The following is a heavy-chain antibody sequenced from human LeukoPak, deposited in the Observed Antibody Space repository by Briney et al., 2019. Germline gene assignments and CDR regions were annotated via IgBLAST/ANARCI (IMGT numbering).Heavy chain of an antibody. CDR3: ARERFGSGSCPDG. D-gene: IGHD3-10*01. V-gene: IGHV3-33*01. CDR2: IWSDGSNK. Sequence: GGYLRLSCSASGFTFSYYAIHWVRQAPGKGLEWVALIWSDGSNKYYADSVKGRITISRDNSKNTVYLKMNSLRAEDTAVYYCARERFGSGSCPDGWGQGTLVTVSS. CDR1: GFTFSYYA. J-gene: IGHJ4*02.